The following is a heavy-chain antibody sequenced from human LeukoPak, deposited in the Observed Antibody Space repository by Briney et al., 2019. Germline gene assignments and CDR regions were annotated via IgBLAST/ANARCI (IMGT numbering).Heavy chain of an antibody. CDR2: ISSSSSYI. J-gene: IGHJ3*02. Sequence: GGSLRLACAASGFTFSSYSMNWVRQAPGKGLEWVSSISSSSSYIFYADSVKGRFTIFHADSVKGRFTITSDNAKNSLYLQMNSLRAEDTAVYDCARDRRRIQLWLRTDACDIWGQGTMVTVSS. CDR1: GFTFSSYS. CDR3: ARDRRRIQLWLRTDACDI. V-gene: IGHV3-21*01. D-gene: IGHD5-18*01.